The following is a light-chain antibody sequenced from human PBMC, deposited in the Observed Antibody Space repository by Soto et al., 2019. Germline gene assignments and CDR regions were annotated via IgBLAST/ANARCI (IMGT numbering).Light chain of an antibody. CDR2: EVS. J-gene: IGLJ2*01. Sequence: QSVLTQSRSVSGSPGQSVTISCTGTSSDVGGYNYVSWYQQHPGKAPKLMIYEVSKRPSGVPDRFSGSKSGNTASLTISGLQAEDEADYYCCSYADNYVVFGGGTQLTVL. V-gene: IGLV2-11*01. CDR3: CSYADNYVV. CDR1: SSDVGGYNY.